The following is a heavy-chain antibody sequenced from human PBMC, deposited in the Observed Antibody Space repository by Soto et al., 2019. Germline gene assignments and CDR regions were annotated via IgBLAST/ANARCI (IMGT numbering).Heavy chain of an antibody. D-gene: IGHD2-8*01. J-gene: IGHJ4*02. CDR2: ISGSGGST. CDR3: AKDNGQIVLMVYAIDY. Sequence: SCAASGFTFSSYAMSWVRQAPGKGLEWVSAISGSGGSTYYADSVKGRFTISRDNSKKTLYLQMNSLKAEDTDVYYCAKDNGQIVLMVYAIDYWGQGTLVTVSS. V-gene: IGHV3-23*01. CDR1: GFTFSSYA.